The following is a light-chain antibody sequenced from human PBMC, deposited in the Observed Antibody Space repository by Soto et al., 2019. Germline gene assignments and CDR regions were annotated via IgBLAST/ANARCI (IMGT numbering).Light chain of an antibody. CDR3: QQSYSTPPLT. Sequence: DIQMTQSPSSLSASVGDRVTITCRASQSISSYLNWYQQKPGKAPKLLIYAASSLQSGVPSRFSGSGSGTDFTLTISSLRPEHFATYYCQQSYSTPPLTFGQGTKVEIK. CDR2: AAS. V-gene: IGKV1-39*01. J-gene: IGKJ1*01. CDR1: QSISSY.